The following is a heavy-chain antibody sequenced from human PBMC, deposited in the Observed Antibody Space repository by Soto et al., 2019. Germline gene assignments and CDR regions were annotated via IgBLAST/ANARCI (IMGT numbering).Heavy chain of an antibody. V-gene: IGHV1-18*01. CDR1: GYSFTRFG. CDR2: ISTYNGNT. Sequence: QVQLLQSGAEVKKPGASVRVSCKASGYSFTRFGISWVRQAPGQGLEWVGRISTYNGNTKYAQKLEGRVTVSTDTSTRTACMELWSLRSDATAVYYCARDPQYSTSPQGVDYWGQGTLLTVSS. J-gene: IGHJ4*02. CDR3: ARDPQYSTSPQGVDY. D-gene: IGHD6-6*01.